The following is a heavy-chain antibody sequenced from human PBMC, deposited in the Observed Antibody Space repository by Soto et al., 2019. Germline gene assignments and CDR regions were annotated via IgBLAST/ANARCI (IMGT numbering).Heavy chain of an antibody. D-gene: IGHD4-17*01. J-gene: IGHJ4*02. Sequence: QVQLQESGPGLVKPSETLSLTCTVSGGSISSYYWSWIRQPPGKGLEWIGYIYSGSTNYNPSLKSRVTISVDTSKNQFSLTLSSVTAADTAVYYCAGRYGGTLDYWGQGTLVTVSS. V-gene: IGHV4-59*08. CDR1: GGSISSYY. CDR3: AGRYGGTLDY. CDR2: IYSGST.